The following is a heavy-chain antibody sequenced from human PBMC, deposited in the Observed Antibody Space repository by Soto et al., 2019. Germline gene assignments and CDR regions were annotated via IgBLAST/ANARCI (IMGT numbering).Heavy chain of an antibody. J-gene: IGHJ4*02. CDR3: AKETSVVFPPYFFDY. CDR2: ISGSGGST. Sequence: GGSLRLSCAASGFTFSNYAMNWVRQTPGKGLEWVSVISGSGGSTEYADSVKGRFTISRDNFKNTLYLQMNSLRAEDTAVYYCAKETSVVFPPYFFDYWGPGTLVTVSS. D-gene: IGHD2-8*02. V-gene: IGHV3-23*01. CDR1: GFTFSNYA.